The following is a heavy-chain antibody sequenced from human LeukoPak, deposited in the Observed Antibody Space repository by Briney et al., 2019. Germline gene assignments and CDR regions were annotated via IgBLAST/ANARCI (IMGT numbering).Heavy chain of an antibody. J-gene: IGHJ5*02. CDR2: MNPNSGNT. Sequence: ASVKVSCKASGYTFTSYDINWVRQATGQRLEWMGWMNPNSGNTGYAQKFQGRVTITRNTSKSTAYMELSSLRSEDTAVYYCARLSLSCSSTSCYEWFDPWGQGTLVTVSS. CDR3: ARLSLSCSSTSCYEWFDP. CDR1: GYTFTSYD. D-gene: IGHD2-2*01. V-gene: IGHV1-8*03.